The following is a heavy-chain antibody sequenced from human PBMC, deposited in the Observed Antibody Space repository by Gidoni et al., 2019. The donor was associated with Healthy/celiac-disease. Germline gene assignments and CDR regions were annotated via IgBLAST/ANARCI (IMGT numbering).Heavy chain of an antibody. CDR3: AGGSVVVVAASV. CDR1: GGAISSGSYY. CDR2: IYTSGST. D-gene: IGHD2-15*01. V-gene: IGHV4-61*02. Sequence: QVQLQESGPGLVKPAQTLSLTCTGPGGAISSGSYYWSWIRQPAGKGLEWIGRIYTSGSTNYNPSLKSRVTISVDTSKNQFSLKLSSVTAADTAVYYCAGGSVVVVAASVWGQGTLVTVSS. J-gene: IGHJ4*02.